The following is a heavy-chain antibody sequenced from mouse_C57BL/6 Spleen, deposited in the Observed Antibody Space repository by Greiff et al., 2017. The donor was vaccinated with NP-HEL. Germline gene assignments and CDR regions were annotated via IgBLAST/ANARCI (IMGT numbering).Heavy chain of an antibody. D-gene: IGHD1-1*01. V-gene: IGHV3-6*01. CDR1: GYSITSGYY. CDR2: ISYDGSN. CDR3: ARDRTTVVATGYFDV. J-gene: IGHJ1*03. Sequence: DVKLQESGPGLVKPSQSLSLTCSVTGYSITSGYYWNWIRQFPGNKLEWMGYISYDGSNNYNPSLKNRISITRDTSKNQFFLKLNSVTTEDTATYYCARDRTTVVATGYFDVWGTGTTVTVSS.